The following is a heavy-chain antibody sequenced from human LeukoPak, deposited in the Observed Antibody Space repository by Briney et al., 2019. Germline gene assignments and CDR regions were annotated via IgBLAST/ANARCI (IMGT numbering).Heavy chain of an antibody. Sequence: SETLSLTCAVSGDSFSDNFWSWIRQPPGKGLEWIGEINHSGTANYNPSLRSRVIISIDTSKNQFSLKLISVTAADTAVYYCARMAYFARSVAPLIDYWGQGTLVTVSS. CDR3: ARMAYFARSVAPLIDY. CDR1: GDSFSDNF. CDR2: INHSGTA. V-gene: IGHV4-34*01. D-gene: IGHD2/OR15-2a*01. J-gene: IGHJ4*02.